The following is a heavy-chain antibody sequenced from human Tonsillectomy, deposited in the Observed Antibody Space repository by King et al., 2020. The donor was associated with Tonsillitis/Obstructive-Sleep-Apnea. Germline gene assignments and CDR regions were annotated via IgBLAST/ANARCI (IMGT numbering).Heavy chain of an antibody. CDR3: AKCRQQLPNYMDV. D-gene: IGHD6-13*01. CDR2: ISGSGGNK. CDR1: GLTLSRYA. J-gene: IGHJ6*03. Sequence: DVQLVESGGGLVQPGGSLRLSCAATGLTLSRYAMNWVRQAPGKGLEWVAGISGSGGNKYYAESVQGRFTIARENSQNTLYLQMNSLRAEDTAVYFCAKCRQQLPNYMDVWGKGTTVTVSS. V-gene: IGHV3-23*04.